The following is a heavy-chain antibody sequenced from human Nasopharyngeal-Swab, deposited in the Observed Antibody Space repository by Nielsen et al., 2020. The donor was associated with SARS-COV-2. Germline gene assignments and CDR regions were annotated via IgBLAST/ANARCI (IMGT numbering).Heavy chain of an antibody. CDR2: INSDGSST. CDR1: GFTFSSYW. CDR3: ARDYGDYDYYFDY. Sequence: GGSLRLSCAASGFTFSSYWMHWVRHAPGKGLVWVSRINSDGSSTSYADSVKGRFTISRDNAKNTLYLQMNSLSAEDTAVYYCARDYGDYDYYFDYWGQGTLVTVSS. D-gene: IGHD4-17*01. J-gene: IGHJ4*02. V-gene: IGHV3-74*01.